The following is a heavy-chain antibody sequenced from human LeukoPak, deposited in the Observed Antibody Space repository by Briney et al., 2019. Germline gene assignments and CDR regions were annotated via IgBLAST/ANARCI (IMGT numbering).Heavy chain of an antibody. CDR2: INPNSGGT. Sequence: ASVKVSCKASGYTFTGYYIHWVRQAPGQGLEWMGWINPNSGGTNYAQKFQGRVTVTRDMSISTAYMELSRLRSDDTAVYYCARTHCTSTSCYPYFDYWGRGTLVTVSS. CDR3: ARTHCTSTSCYPYFDY. J-gene: IGHJ4*02. V-gene: IGHV1-2*02. D-gene: IGHD2-2*01. CDR1: GYTFTGYY.